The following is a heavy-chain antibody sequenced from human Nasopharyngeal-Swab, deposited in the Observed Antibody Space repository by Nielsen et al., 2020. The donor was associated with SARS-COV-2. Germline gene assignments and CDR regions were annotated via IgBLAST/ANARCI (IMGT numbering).Heavy chain of an antibody. CDR2: IYNGGST. CDR3: ARGGYYWDY. J-gene: IGHJ4*02. CDR1: GGSISSYY. Sequence: ETLSLTCTVSGGSISSYYWSWIRQPPGKALEWIGYIYNGGSTNYNPSLKSRVTISVDTSKNQFSLKLSSVTATDTAVYHCARGGYYWDYWGQGTLVTVSS. V-gene: IGHV4-59*01. D-gene: IGHD2-8*01.